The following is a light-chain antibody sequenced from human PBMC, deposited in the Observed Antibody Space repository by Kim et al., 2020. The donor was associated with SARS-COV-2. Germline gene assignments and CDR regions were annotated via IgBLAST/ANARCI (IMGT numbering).Light chain of an antibody. V-gene: IGLV2-14*03. J-gene: IGLJ1*01. CDR2: DVN. CDR3: RSFTSSYTYV. Sequence: GQSITISCAGSSSDIGKYNYVSWYQQRPGDAPKLIIYDVNNRPSGASSRFSGSKSGNTASLTVSGLQAADEADYYCRSFTSSYTYVFGTGTKAPS. CDR1: SSDIGKYNY.